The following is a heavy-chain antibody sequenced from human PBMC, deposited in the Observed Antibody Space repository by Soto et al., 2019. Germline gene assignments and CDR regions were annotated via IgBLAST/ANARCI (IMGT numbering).Heavy chain of an antibody. V-gene: IGHV4-59*01. J-gene: IGHJ5*02. CDR3: ASMIPRSGTTPSDAFDVWGQGTMVTVSSGKRAGASVKVSCKASGYTFTGYYIHWFDP. CDR2: IYYSGST. D-gene: IGHD1-1*01. CDR1: GGSIGSYY. Sequence: SETLSLTCTVSGGSIGSYYGSWIRQPPGKGLEWIGYIYYSGSTNYNPSLKSRVTISVDTSKNQFSLKLGSVTAADTAVYYCASMIPRSGTTPSDAFDVWGQGTMVTVSSGKRAGASVKVSCKASGYTFTGYYIHWFDPWGQGTLVTVSS.